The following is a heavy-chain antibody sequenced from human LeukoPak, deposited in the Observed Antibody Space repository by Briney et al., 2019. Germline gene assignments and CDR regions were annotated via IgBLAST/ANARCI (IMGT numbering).Heavy chain of an antibody. Sequence: GGSLRLSCAASGFTVSSNYMSWVRHAPGNGLEWLSVIYSGGSTYYADSVKGRFTISRDNSKNTLYLQMNSLRAEDTAVYYCARLNAGSGSYYIFDYWGQGTLVTVSS. CDR1: GFTVSSNY. D-gene: IGHD3-10*01. CDR3: ARLNAGSGSYYIFDY. V-gene: IGHV3-53*01. J-gene: IGHJ4*02. CDR2: IYSGGST.